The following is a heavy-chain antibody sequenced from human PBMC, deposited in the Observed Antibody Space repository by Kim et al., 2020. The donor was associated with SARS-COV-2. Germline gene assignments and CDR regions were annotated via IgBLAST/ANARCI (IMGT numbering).Heavy chain of an antibody. D-gene: IGHD3-10*01. CDR2: IRSKAYGGTT. J-gene: IGHJ4*02. CDR1: GFTFGDYA. CDR3: TRDKVRPVTRGVIMEDY. Sequence: GGSLRLSCTASGFTFGDYAMSWFRQAPGKGLEWVGFIRSKAYGGTTEYAASVKGRFTISRDDSKSIAYLQMNSLKTEDTAVYYCTRDKVRPVTRGVIMEDYWGQGTLVTVSS. V-gene: IGHV3-49*03.